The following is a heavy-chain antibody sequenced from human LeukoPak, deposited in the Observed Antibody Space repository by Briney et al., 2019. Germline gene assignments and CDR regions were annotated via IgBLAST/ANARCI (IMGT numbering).Heavy chain of an antibody. CDR2: IYSGGST. V-gene: IGHV3-66*01. Sequence: GGSLRLSCAASGFTVSSNYMSWVRQAPGKGLEWVSVIYSGGSTYYADSVKGRFTISRDNSKNTLYLQMNSLRAEDTAVYYCASSKGSGSYYNVPYYYYMDVWGRGTTVTISS. CDR1: GFTVSSNY. D-gene: IGHD3-10*01. CDR3: ASSKGSGSYYNVPYYYYMDV. J-gene: IGHJ6*03.